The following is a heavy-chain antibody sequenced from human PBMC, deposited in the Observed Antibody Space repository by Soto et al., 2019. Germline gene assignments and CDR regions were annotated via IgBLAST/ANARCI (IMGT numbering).Heavy chain of an antibody. J-gene: IGHJ2*01. CDR3: ARGRGDGYNQNWYFDL. Sequence: SETLSLTCAVYGGSFSGYYWSWIRQPPGKGLEWIGEINNGGSSNYNPSLKSRGSMSVGTSNNQFSLKLTSVTAADTAVYYCARGRGDGYNQNWYFDLWGRGTLVTVSS. CDR1: GGSFSGYY. D-gene: IGHD3-10*01. CDR2: INNGGSS. V-gene: IGHV4-34*01.